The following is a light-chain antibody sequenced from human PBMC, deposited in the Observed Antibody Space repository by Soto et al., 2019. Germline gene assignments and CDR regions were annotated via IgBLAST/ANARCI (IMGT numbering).Light chain of an antibody. Sequence: EIVMTQSPATLSVSPGERATLSCRASQSVSSNLAWYQQKPGQAXRLXIYGASTRATGIPARFSGSGSGTEFTLTISSLQSEDFAVYYCQQYNNWPPWAFGQGTKVDIK. V-gene: IGKV3-15*01. CDR3: QQYNNWPPWA. J-gene: IGKJ1*01. CDR1: QSVSSN. CDR2: GAS.